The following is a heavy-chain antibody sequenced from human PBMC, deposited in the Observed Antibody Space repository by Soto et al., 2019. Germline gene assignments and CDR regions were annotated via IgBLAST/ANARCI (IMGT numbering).Heavy chain of an antibody. J-gene: IGHJ6*02. D-gene: IGHD3-22*01. CDR1: GGSIRSGDYY. CDR2: MFYSGRT. V-gene: IGHV4-30-4*01. Sequence: SETLSLTCTVSGGSIRSGDYYWSWIRQPPEKGLGWIGHMFYSGRTYYNPSLKSRITISADTSKNQFSLRLSSVTAADTAVYYCARGGEYDSGAFYNSREYYYGLDVWGQGTTVT. CDR3: ARGGEYDSGAFYNSREYYYGLDV.